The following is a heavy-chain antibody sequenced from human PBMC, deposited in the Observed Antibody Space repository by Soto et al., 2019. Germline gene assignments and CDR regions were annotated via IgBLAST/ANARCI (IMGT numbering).Heavy chain of an antibody. CDR1: GGSVSSGSYY. CDR3: ARDTTYYDFWIPFDY. Sequence: QVQLQESGPGLVKPSETLSLTCTVSGGSVSSGSYYWSWIRQPPGKGLEWIGYIYYSGSTNYNPSLKSRVTISVDTSKNQFSLKLSSVTAADTAVYYCARDTTYYDFWIPFDYWGQGTLVTVSS. D-gene: IGHD3-3*01. CDR2: IYYSGST. V-gene: IGHV4-61*01. J-gene: IGHJ4*02.